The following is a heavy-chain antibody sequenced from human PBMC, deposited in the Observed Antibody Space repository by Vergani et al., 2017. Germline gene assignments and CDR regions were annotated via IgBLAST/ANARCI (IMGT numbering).Heavy chain of an antibody. CDR3: ARHGYYDYVWGSYRYGWYFDL. Sequence: QVQLQESGPGLVKPSETLSLTCTVSGGSISSYYWSWIRQPPGKGLEWIGEINHSGSTYYNPSLKSRVTISVDTSKNQFSLKVSSVTAADTAVYYCARHGYYDYVWGSYRYGWYFDLWGRGTLVTVSS. V-gene: IGHV4-59*04. CDR1: GGSISSYY. CDR2: INHSGST. J-gene: IGHJ2*01. D-gene: IGHD3-16*02.